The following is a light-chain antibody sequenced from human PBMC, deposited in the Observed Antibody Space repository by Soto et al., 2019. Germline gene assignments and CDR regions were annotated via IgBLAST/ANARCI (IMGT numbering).Light chain of an antibody. CDR3: QQYNNWPPLT. J-gene: IGKJ4*01. CDR2: GAS. V-gene: IGKV3-15*01. CDR1: QSVSSN. Sequence: EIVMTQSPATLSVSPGESATLSCRASQSVSSNLAWYQQKPGQAPRLLIYGASTRPTGIPARFSGSGSGTEFTLTISSLQSEDFALYYCQQYNNWPPLTFGGGTKVEIK.